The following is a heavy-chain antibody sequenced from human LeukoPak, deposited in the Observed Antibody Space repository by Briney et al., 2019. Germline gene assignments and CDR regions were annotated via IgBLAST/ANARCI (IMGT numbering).Heavy chain of an antibody. CDR3: ARGSSGWYSVAY. Sequence: GASVKVSCKASGYTFTSYYMHWVRQAPGQGLEWMGIINPSGGSTSYAQKFQGRVTMTRHTSTSTVYMELSSLRSEDTAAYYCARGSSGWYSVAYWGQGTLVTVSS. D-gene: IGHD6-19*01. CDR2: INPSGGST. CDR1: GYTFTSYY. J-gene: IGHJ4*02. V-gene: IGHV1-46*01.